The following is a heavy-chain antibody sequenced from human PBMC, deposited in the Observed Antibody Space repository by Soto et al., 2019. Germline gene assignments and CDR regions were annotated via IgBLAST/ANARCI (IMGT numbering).Heavy chain of an antibody. D-gene: IGHD6-25*01. CDR3: ARIPPSIGVHDALYV. CDR2: MTYDGATE. CDR1: GFTFSDYV. Sequence: QVRLVESGGGVVQPGTSLRLSCAASGFTFSDYVIHWVRQAAGKGLEWVASMTYDGATEYYADSVKGRFTMSRDNSKRALSLPINRLRPDDTAVYYCARIPPSIGVHDALYVWGQGKKVHVPS. J-gene: IGHJ3*01. V-gene: IGHV3-30*14.